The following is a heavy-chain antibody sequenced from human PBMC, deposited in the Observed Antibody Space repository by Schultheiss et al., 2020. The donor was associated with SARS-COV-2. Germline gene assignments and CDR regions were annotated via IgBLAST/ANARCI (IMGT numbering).Heavy chain of an antibody. CDR3: ARDRNWNVGTDDAFDI. J-gene: IGHJ3*02. CDR2: IYYSGST. V-gene: IGHV4-59*01. D-gene: IGHD2-21*02. Sequence: SETLSLTCTVSGGSISSYYWSWIRQHPGKGLEWIGYIYYSGSTYYNPSLKSLVTISVDTSKNQFSLKLRSVTAADTAVYYCARDRNWNVGTDDAFDIWGQGTMVTVSS. CDR1: GGSISSYY.